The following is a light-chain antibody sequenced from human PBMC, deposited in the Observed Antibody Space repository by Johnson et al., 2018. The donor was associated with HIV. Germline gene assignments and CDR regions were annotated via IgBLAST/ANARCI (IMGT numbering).Light chain of an antibody. CDR2: END. CDR3: GTWDSSLSAGV. Sequence: QSVLTQPPSVSAAPGQKVTISCSGSSSNIGNSYVCWYQQLPGTAPKLLIYENDKRPSGIPDRFSGSKSGTSATLGITGLQTGDEADYYCGTWDSSLSAGVFGTGTNVTVL. J-gene: IGLJ1*01. CDR1: SSNIGNSY. V-gene: IGLV1-51*02.